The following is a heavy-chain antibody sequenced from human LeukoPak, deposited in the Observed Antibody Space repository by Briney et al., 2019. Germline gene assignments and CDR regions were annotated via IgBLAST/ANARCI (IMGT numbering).Heavy chain of an antibody. CDR3: AHTLWGGVKMDV. V-gene: IGHV3-23*01. CDR2: ISGSGGST. Sequence: GGSLRLSCAASGFTFSSYGMSWVRQAPGKGLEWVSAISGSGGSTYYADSVKGRFTISRDNSKNTLYLQMNSLRAEDTAVYYCAHTLWGGVKMDVWGKGTTVTISS. D-gene: IGHD2-8*02. CDR1: GFTFSSYG. J-gene: IGHJ6*04.